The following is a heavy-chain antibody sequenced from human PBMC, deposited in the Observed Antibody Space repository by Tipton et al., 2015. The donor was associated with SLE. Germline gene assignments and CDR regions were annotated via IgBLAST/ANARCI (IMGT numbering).Heavy chain of an antibody. V-gene: IGHV4-59*11. CDR3: VRQPPGGGPGYQYDMDV. D-gene: IGHD1-14*01. CDR2: IFFNGNT. J-gene: IGHJ6*02. CDR1: GGSMSYHY. Sequence: TLSLTCTVSGGSMSYHYWSWIRQPPGKGLEWIGNIFFNGNTYYTPSLKSRATIPIDMSRNQFSLRLNFVTAADTAVYYCVRQPPGGGPGYQYDMDVWGQGTAVTVSS.